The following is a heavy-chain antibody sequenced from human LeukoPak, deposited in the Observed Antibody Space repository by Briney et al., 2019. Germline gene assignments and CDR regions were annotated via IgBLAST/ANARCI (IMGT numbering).Heavy chain of an antibody. J-gene: IGHJ4*02. CDR3: ARESGYYNFDY. CDR2: ISSSGSTI. CDR1: GFTFSSYE. V-gene: IGHV3-48*03. Sequence: GGSLRLSCAASGFTFSSYEMNWVRQAPGKGLEWVSYISSSGSTIYYADSVKGRFTISRDNAKNSLYLQMNCLRAEDTAVYYCARESGYYNFDYWGQGTLVTVSS. D-gene: IGHD3-9*01.